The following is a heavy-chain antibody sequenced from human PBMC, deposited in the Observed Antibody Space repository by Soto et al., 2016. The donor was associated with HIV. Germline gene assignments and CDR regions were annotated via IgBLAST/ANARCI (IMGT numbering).Heavy chain of an antibody. Sequence: QVQLVQSGAEVKKPGASVKVSCKASGYIFTSYYVHWVRRAPGQGLEWMGIISPTGDSTNYAQKFQGRVTMTRDTSTATVYMELSSLRSEDTAVYYCASAYYYYGSGARMDVWGKGTTVTVSS. CDR3: ASAYYYYGSGARMDV. V-gene: IGHV1-46*01. CDR2: ISPTGDST. CDR1: GYIFTSYY. D-gene: IGHD3-10*01. J-gene: IGHJ6*04.